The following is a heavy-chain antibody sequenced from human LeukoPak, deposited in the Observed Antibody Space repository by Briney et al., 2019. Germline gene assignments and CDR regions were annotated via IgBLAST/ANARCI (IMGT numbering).Heavy chain of an antibody. Sequence: PGGSLRLSCAASGFTFDDYAVHWVRQAPGKGLEWVSGISWNSGSIGYADSVKGRFTISRDNAKNSLYLQMNSLRAEDTALYYCAKDSYYDSSGYFDYWGQGTLVTVSS. V-gene: IGHV3-9*01. CDR1: GFTFDDYA. CDR3: AKDSYYDSSGYFDY. CDR2: ISWNSGSI. D-gene: IGHD3-22*01. J-gene: IGHJ4*02.